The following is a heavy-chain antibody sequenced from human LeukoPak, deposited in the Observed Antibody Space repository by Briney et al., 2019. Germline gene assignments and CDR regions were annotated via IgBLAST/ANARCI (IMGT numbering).Heavy chain of an antibody. D-gene: IGHD3-22*01. V-gene: IGHV4-38-2*01. Sequence: PSETLSLTCAVSGYSIRSGYYWGWIRQPPGKGLEWIGSIYHSGSTYYNPSLKSRVTISADTSKNHFSLKLSSVTAADTAVYYCARQSSSIDYYDSSGYYYGVAFDIWGQGTMVTVSS. J-gene: IGHJ3*02. CDR3: ARQSSSIDYYDSSGYYYGVAFDI. CDR2: IYHSGST. CDR1: GYSIRSGYY.